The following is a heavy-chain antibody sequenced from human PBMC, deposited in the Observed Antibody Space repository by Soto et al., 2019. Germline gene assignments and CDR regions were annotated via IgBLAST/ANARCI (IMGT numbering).Heavy chain of an antibody. Sequence: GGSLRLSCXASGFTFSIYAMSLVRQAPGKGLEWVSAISGSGGSTYYADSVKGRFTISRDNSKNTLYLQMNSLRAEDTAVYYCAKEGEHSSGWANFVYWGQGTLLTVSS. J-gene: IGHJ4*02. CDR3: AKEGEHSSGWANFVY. D-gene: IGHD6-19*01. V-gene: IGHV3-23*01. CDR2: ISGSGGST. CDR1: GFTFSIYA.